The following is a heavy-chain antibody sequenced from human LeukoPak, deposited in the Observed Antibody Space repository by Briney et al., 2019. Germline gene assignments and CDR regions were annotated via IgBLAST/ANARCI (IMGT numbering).Heavy chain of an antibody. J-gene: IGHJ5*02. CDR2: ISAYNGNT. V-gene: IGHV1-18*04. D-gene: IGHD6-13*01. CDR3: ARAGIAAAGTGNWFDP. CDR1: GYSFTNYA. Sequence: GASVKVSCKASGYSFTNYAISWVRQAPGQGLEWMGWISAYNGNTNYAQKLQGRVSMTTDTYTSTAYMELRSLRSDDTAVYYCARAGIAAAGTGNWFDPWGQGTLVTVSS.